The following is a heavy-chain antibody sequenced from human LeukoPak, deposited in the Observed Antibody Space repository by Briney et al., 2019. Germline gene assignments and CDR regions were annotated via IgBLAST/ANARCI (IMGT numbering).Heavy chain of an antibody. J-gene: IGHJ4*02. Sequence: SVKVSCKASGGTFSSYAVSWVRQAPGQGLEWMGGIIPIFGTANYAQKFQGRVTITTDESTSTAYMELSSLRSEDTAVYYCAREKAARRSYYFDYWGQGTLVTVSS. CDR3: AREKAARRSYYFDY. D-gene: IGHD6-6*01. V-gene: IGHV1-69*05. CDR1: GGTFSSYA. CDR2: IIPIFGTA.